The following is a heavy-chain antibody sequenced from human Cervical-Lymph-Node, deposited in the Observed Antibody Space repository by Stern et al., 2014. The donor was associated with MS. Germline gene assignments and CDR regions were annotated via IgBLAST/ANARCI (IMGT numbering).Heavy chain of an antibody. CDR1: GGSISSSSYY. V-gene: IGHV4-39*01. CDR2: MSDSGST. D-gene: IGHD1-1*01. J-gene: IGHJ4*02. CDR3: ARQRRARLDAFDY. Sequence: QVQLQESGPGLVKPSETLYLTCIVSGGSISSSSYYWGWVRQPPGKGLEWIGTMSDSGSTYYNPSLKSRVTISVDTSNNHFSLKLISVTVADTAVYYCARQRRARLDAFDYWGQGTLVTVSS.